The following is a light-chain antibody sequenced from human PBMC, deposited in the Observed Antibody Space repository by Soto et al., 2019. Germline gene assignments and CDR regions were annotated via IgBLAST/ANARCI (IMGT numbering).Light chain of an antibody. CDR3: TSYAGGNNV. J-gene: IGLJ1*01. V-gene: IGLV2-8*01. CDR1: SSDVGGYNY. CDR2: EVN. Sequence: QSVLTQPSSASGSPGQSVTISCTGTSSDVGGYNYVSWYQQNPGKVPKLMIYEVNKRPSGVPDRFSGSKSGNTASLTVSGLQAEDEADYYCTSYAGGNNVFGTGTKLTVL.